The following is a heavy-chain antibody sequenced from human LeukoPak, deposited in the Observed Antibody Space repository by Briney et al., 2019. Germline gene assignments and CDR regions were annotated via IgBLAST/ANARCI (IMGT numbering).Heavy chain of an antibody. V-gene: IGHV4-34*01. CDR1: GGSFSGYY. CDR3: ARVPYGSARRPADY. CDR2: INHSGST. J-gene: IGHJ4*02. Sequence: PSETLSLTCAVYGGSFSGYYWSWIRQPPGKGLEWIGEINHSGSTNYNPSLKSRVTISVDTSKNLFSLKLSSVTAADTAVYYCARVPYGSARRPADYWGQGTLVTVSS. D-gene: IGHD6-25*01.